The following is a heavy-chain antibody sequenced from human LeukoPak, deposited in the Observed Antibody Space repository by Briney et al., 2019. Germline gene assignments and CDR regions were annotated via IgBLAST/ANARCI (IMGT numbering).Heavy chain of an antibody. CDR1: GDSISSSDYY. D-gene: IGHD1-26*01. CDR3: ARGSRRLADFHY. V-gene: IGHV4-39*01. CDR2: ISYSGST. J-gene: IGHJ4*02. Sequence: SETLSPTCTVSGDSISSSDYYWGWIRQPPGKGLGWIGTISYSGSTYYNPSLQSRVTISVDTSKNQFSLELSSVTAADTAVYYCARGSRRLADFHYWGQGTLVTVSS.